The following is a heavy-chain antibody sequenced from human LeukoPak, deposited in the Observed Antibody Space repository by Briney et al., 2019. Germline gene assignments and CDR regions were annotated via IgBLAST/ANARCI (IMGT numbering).Heavy chain of an antibody. CDR2: IYSGGST. CDR3: ASRTGYSSGWYCNY. J-gene: IGHJ4*02. D-gene: IGHD6-19*01. Sequence: GGSLRLSCAASGFTVSSNYMSWVRQAPGKGLEWVSVIYSGGSTYYADSVKGRFTISRDNSKNTLYLQMNSLRAEDTAVYYCASRTGYSSGWYCNYWGQGTLVTVSS. V-gene: IGHV3-53*01. CDR1: GFTVSSNY.